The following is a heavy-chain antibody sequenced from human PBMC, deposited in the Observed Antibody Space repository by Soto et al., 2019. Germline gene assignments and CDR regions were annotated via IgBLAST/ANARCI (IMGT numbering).Heavy chain of an antibody. CDR2: IYWDDDK. D-gene: IGHD3-16*02. Sequence: GLDLEWLALIYWDDDKRYSPSLKSRLTITKDTSKNQVVLTMTNMDPVDTATYYCARQYYDYIWGSYRSKSYYFDYWGQGTLVTVSS. V-gene: IGHV2-5*02. CDR3: ARQYYDYIWGSYRSKSYYFDY. J-gene: IGHJ4*02.